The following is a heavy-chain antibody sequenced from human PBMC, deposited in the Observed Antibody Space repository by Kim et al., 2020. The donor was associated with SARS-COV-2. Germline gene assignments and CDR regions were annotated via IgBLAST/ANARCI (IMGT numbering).Heavy chain of an antibody. J-gene: IGHJ6*02. V-gene: IGHV3-7*03. CDR1: EFTFNNYW. Sequence: GSLRLSCAASEFTFNNYWMRWVRPAPGKGLECVATVNQDGTDKYYVDSVKGRFTISRDNPKNSLFLQMNSLRVDDTAVYYCATLTRGSGVDVWGRGTTVTVSS. CDR3: ATLTRGSGVDV. CDR2: VNQDGTDK. D-gene: IGHD1-1*01.